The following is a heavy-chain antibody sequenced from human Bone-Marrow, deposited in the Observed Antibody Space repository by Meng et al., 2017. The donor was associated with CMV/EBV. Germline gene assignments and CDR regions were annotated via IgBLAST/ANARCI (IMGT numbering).Heavy chain of an antibody. D-gene: IGHD1-1*01. CDR2: ISSSSSYI. CDR1: GFTFSSYS. J-gene: IGHJ4*02. CDR3: GRERDGRAY. Sequence: GGSLRLSCAASGFTFSSYSMNWVRQAPGKGLEWVSSISSSSSYIYYADSVKGRLTISRDNAKNSLYLHMDSLRAEDTAIYYCGRERDGRAYWGQGTLVTVSS. V-gene: IGHV3-21*04.